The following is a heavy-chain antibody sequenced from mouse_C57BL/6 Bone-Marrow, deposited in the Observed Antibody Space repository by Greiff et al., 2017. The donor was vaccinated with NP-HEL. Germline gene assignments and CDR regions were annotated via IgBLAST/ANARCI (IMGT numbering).Heavy chain of an antibody. CDR1: GYTFTSYW. V-gene: IGHV1-69*01. CDR3: ARRGDY. Sequence: QVQLKQPGAELVLPGASVKLSCKASGYTFTSYWMHWVHQRPGQGLEWIGEIDPSDSYTNYNQKFTGKSTLTVDKSSSTAYIQLSSLASDDSAVYYCARRGDYWGQGTTLTVSS. CDR2: IDPSDSYT. J-gene: IGHJ2*01.